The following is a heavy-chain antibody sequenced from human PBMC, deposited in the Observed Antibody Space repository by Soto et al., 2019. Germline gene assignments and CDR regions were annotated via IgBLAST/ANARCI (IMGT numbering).Heavy chain of an antibody. V-gene: IGHV1-8*02. CDR1: GYDFTAYD. J-gene: IGHJ6*02. CDR2: MNPINGAT. Sequence: ASVKVSCKASGYDFTAYDINWVRQASGQGLEWMGWMNPINGATGFAQRFQGRVSMTRNTATDTAYLDLTGLRSDDTAVYYCGRGPSPRAPAGGTPYYFAMDVWGQGTTVTVSS. CDR3: GRGPSPRAPAGGTPYYFAMDV. D-gene: IGHD6-13*01.